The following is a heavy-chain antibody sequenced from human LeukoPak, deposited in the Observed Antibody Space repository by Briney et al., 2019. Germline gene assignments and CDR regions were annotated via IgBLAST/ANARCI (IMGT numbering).Heavy chain of an antibody. CDR2: IYPGDSDT. J-gene: IGHJ4*02. CDR3: ARFGAGSSWPPHYYFDY. V-gene: IGHV5-51*01. Sequence: GESLKISCKGSGYSFTSYWIGWVRQMPGKGLEWMGIIYPGDSDTSYSPSFQGQVTISADKSISTAYLQWSSLKASDTAMYYCARFGAGSSWPPHYYFDYWGQGTLVTVSS. CDR1: GYSFTSYW. D-gene: IGHD6-13*01.